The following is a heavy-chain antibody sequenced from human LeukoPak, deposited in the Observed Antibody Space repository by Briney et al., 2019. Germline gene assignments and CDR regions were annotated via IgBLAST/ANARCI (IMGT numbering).Heavy chain of an antibody. CDR3: ARARSVVPAALPDYYYYYMDV. D-gene: IGHD2-2*01. V-gene: IGHV3-11*04. Sequence: PGGSLRLSCAAYGFTFSDYYMSWIRQAPGKGLEWVSYISSSGSTIYYADSVKGPFTISRDNAKTSLYLPMNSLRAEDTAVYYCARARSVVPAALPDYYYYYMDVWGKGTTVTVSS. CDR1: GFTFSDYY. CDR2: ISSSGSTI. J-gene: IGHJ6*03.